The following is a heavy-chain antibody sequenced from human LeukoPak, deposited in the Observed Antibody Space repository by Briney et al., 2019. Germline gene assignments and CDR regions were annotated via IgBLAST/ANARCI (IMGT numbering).Heavy chain of an antibody. CDR2: ISGSGGST. V-gene: IGHV3-23*01. J-gene: IGHJ5*02. Sequence: PTGGSLRLSCTDSGFTFSSYAMSWVRQAPGKGLEWVSAISGSGGSTYYADSVKGRFTISRDNSKNTLYLQMNSLRAEDTAVYYCASPLYYGSGSYVDDGLPFDPWGQGTLVTVSS. CDR3: ASPLYYGSGSYVDDGLPFDP. CDR1: GFTFSSYA. D-gene: IGHD3-10*01.